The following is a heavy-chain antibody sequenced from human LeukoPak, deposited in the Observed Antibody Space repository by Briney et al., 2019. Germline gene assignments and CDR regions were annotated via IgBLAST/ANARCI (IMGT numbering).Heavy chain of an antibody. CDR2: INPSGGST. D-gene: IGHD6-6*01. J-gene: IGHJ4*02. V-gene: IGHV1-46*01. CDR1: GYTFTSYY. Sequence: GASVKVSCKASGYTFTSYYMHWVRQAPGQGLEWMGIINPSGGSTSYAQKFQGRVTMTRDTSTSTVYMELSSLRSEDTAVYYCARLRAPYSSSSVGFDYWGQGTLVTVSS. CDR3: ARLRAPYSSSSVGFDY.